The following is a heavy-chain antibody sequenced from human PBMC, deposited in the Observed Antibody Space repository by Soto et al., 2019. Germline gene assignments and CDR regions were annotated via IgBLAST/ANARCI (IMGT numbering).Heavy chain of an antibody. V-gene: IGHV4-39*01. CDR2: MYYSGRT. Sequence: SETVCLTCTVSAASISSSNDYWGWIRQPPGRGLEWTGTMYYSGRTYYNPSLKSRVTTSVDTSKNQFSLKLSAVTATDTAVYYCARHGNTVTTGYYYGMDVWGQGTTVTAP. D-gene: IGHD4-17*01. CDR1: AASISSSNDY. CDR3: ARHGNTVTTGYYYGMDV. J-gene: IGHJ6*02.